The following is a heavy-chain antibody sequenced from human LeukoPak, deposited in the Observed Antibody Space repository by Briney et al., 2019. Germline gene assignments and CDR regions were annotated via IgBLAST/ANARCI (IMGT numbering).Heavy chain of an antibody. Sequence: GESLKISCKGSGYSFTSYDINWVRQATGQGLEWMGWMNPNSGNTGYAQKFQGRVTMTRNTSISTAYMELSRLRSDDTAVYYCARVRRFPYWGQGTLVTVSS. CDR3: ARVRRFPY. CDR1: GYSFTSYD. J-gene: IGHJ4*02. CDR2: MNPNSGNT. V-gene: IGHV1-8*01. D-gene: IGHD3-3*01.